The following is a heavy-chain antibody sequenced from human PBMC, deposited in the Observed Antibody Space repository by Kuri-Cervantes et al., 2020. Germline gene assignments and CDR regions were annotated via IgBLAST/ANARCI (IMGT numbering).Heavy chain of an antibody. CDR1: GFTFSNYG. D-gene: IGHD1-26*01. J-gene: IGHJ4*02. V-gene: IGHV3-30*02. Sequence: GESLKISCAASGFTFSNYGLHWVRQAPGKGLEWVAFIRYDGTIKYYADSVKGRFTISRDNSKNTLYLQMNSQRVEDTAVYHCAKRYSGSYGYFDYWGQGTLVTDSS. CDR2: IRYDGTIK. CDR3: AKRYSGSYGYFDY.